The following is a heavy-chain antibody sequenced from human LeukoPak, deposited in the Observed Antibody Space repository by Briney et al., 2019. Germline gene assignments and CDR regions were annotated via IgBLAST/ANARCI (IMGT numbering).Heavy chain of an antibody. V-gene: IGHV4-34*01. CDR2: INHSGST. CDR1: GVSFSGYY. Sequence: PSETLSLTCAVYGVSFSGYYWSWIRQPPGKGLEWIGEINHSGSTNYNPSLKSRVTISVDTSKNQFSLKLSSVTAADTAVYYCARVETMIVVVRWFDPWGQGTLVTVSS. CDR3: ARVETMIVVVRWFDP. J-gene: IGHJ5*02. D-gene: IGHD3-22*01.